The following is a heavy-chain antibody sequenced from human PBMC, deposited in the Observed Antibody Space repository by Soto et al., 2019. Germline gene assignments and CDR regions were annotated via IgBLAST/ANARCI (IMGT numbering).Heavy chain of an antibody. V-gene: IGHV1-69*01. D-gene: IGHD1-26*01. CDR3: ARDGGRHSGGIDY. Sequence: QVQLVQSGAEVKKPGSSVKVSCKASGGTFSSYSINWVRQAPGQGLEWMGEIIPIFGTANYAQKFQGRVTITEEESTITAYMELSSLRSEDTAVYYCARDGGRHSGGIDYWGQGTLVTVSS. J-gene: IGHJ4*02. CDR2: IIPIFGTA. CDR1: GGTFSSYS.